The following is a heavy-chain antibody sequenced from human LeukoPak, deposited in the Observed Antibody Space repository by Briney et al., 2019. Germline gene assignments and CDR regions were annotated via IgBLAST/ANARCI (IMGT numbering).Heavy chain of an antibody. V-gene: IGHV3-7*01. J-gene: IGHJ1*01. D-gene: IGHD3-16*01. CDR3: AREKYVTGEFFQH. CDR2: IKQDGSEI. Sequence: GGSLRLSCAASGFTFSDYWTSWVRQAPGKGLEWVANIKQDGSEISYVHSVKGRFTISRDNARNSLYLQMNSLRDEDTAVYSCAREKYVTGEFFQHWGQGTLVTVSS. CDR1: GFTFSDYW.